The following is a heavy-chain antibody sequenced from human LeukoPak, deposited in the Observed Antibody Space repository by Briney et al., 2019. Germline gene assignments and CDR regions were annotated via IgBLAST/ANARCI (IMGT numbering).Heavy chain of an antibody. Sequence: GGSLRLSCADSGFTFSNYWMSWVRQAPGKGLEWVANMNQDGSEKYYVDSVKCRFTISRDNAKNSLYLQMNSPRAEDTAVYYCARESHATFDYWGQGTLVIVSS. V-gene: IGHV3-7*01. D-gene: IGHD1-26*01. CDR1: GFTFSNYW. CDR2: MNQDGSEK. J-gene: IGHJ4*02. CDR3: ARESHATFDY.